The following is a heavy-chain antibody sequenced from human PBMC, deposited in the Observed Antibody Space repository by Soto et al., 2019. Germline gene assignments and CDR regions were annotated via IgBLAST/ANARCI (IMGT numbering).Heavy chain of an antibody. CDR2: INPGGGAT. CDR3: AKVTAMVNIFDY. D-gene: IGHD5-18*01. CDR1: GYIFTNYY. Sequence: EASVKVSCKASGYIFTNYYIYWVRQAPGQGLEYIGIINPGGGATDYAQKFQGRVTMTRDTSTSTVYMELSSLRSEDTAVYYCAKVTAMVNIFDYWGQGTLVTVSS. J-gene: IGHJ4*02. V-gene: IGHV1-46*01.